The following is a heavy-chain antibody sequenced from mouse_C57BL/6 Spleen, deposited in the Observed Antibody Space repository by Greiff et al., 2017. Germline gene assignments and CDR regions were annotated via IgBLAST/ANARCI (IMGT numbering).Heavy chain of an antibody. CDR1: GYAFPTYL. Sequence: QVQLKQSGAELVRPGTSVKVSCKASGYAFPTYLIAWVQQRPGQGLEWIGVINPGSGGTNYTETFQGKATLTADKSSSTAYMQLSSLTSEDSAVYFCARKFPITTVVAPVAYWGQGTLVTVSA. J-gene: IGHJ3*01. V-gene: IGHV1-54*01. CDR2: INPGSGGT. D-gene: IGHD1-1*01. CDR3: ARKFPITTVVAPVAY.